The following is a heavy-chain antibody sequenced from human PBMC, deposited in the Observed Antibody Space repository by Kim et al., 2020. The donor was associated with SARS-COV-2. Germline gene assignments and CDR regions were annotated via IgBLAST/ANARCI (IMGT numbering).Heavy chain of an antibody. CDR2: TNHSGST. D-gene: IGHD2-21*02. Sequence: SETLSLTCAVYGGSFSGYYWSWIRQPPGKGLEWIGETNHSGSTNYNPSLKSRVTISVDTSKNQFSLKLSSVTAADTAVYYCARLVDYVVTATTDAFDIWGQGTMVTVSS. CDR1: GGSFSGYY. J-gene: IGHJ3*02. CDR3: ARLVDYVVTATTDAFDI. V-gene: IGHV4-34*01.